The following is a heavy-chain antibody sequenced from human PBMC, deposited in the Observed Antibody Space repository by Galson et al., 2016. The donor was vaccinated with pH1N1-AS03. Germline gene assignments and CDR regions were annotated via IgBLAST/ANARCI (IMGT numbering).Heavy chain of an antibody. J-gene: IGHJ6*02. D-gene: IGHD6-25*01. CDR2: ISSFNGYT. V-gene: IGHV1-18*01. Sequence: SVKVSCKASGYTFTNYGVSWVRQAPGQGLEWMGGISSFNGYTTYAQKLQDRVTITRDTSMSTAYMELRSLRSDDTAVYFCARDAAYYYGMDVWGQGTTVIVS. CDR1: GYTFTNYG. CDR3: ARDAAYYYGMDV.